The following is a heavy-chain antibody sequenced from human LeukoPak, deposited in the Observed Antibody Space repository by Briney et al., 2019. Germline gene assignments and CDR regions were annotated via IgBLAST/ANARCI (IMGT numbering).Heavy chain of an antibody. CDR3: ARAGSIVVPAAIKYYYYGMDV. CDR1: GGSISSYY. CDR2: IYYSGST. V-gene: IGHV4-59*01. J-gene: IGHJ6*02. D-gene: IGHD2-2*01. Sequence: SEPLSLTCTVSGGSISSYYWSWIRQPPGKGLEWIGYIYYSGSTNYNPSLKSRVTISVDTSKNQFSLKLSSVTAADTAVYYCARAGSIVVPAAIKYYYYGMDVWGQGTTVTVSS.